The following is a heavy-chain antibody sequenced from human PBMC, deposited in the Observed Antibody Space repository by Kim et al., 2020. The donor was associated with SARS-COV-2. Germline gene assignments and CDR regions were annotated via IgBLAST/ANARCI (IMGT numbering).Heavy chain of an antibody. Sequence: NPSLRRRVTISLDTSKNQFSLKLSSVTAADTAVYYCARLLSGYYYYGMDVWGQGTTVTVSS. CDR3: ARLLSGYYYYGMDV. V-gene: IGHV4-39*01. D-gene: IGHD3-10*01. J-gene: IGHJ6*02.